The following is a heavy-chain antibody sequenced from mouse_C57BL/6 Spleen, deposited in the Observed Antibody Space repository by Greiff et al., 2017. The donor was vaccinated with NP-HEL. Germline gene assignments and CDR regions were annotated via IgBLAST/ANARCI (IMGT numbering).Heavy chain of an antibody. V-gene: IGHV1-19*01. CDR1: GYTFTDYY. J-gene: IGHJ3*01. D-gene: IGHD2-4*01. CDR3: ARNYDYDGAWFAY. CDR2: INPYNGGT. Sequence: EVQLQQSGPVLVKPGASVKMSCKASGYTFTDYYMHWVKQSHGKSLEWIGVINPYNGGTSYNQKFKGKATLTVDKSSSTAYMELNSLTSEDSAVYYCARNYDYDGAWFAYWGQGTLVTVSA.